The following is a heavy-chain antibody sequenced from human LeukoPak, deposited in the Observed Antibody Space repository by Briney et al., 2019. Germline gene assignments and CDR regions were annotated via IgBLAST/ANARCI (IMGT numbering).Heavy chain of an antibody. V-gene: IGHV3-30*02. CDR2: IRYDGSNK. J-gene: IGHJ4*02. CDR1: GFTFSSYG. D-gene: IGHD6-13*01. Sequence: RPGRSLRLSCAASGFTFSSYGMHWVRQAPGKGLEWVAFIRYDGSNKYYADSVKGRFTISRDNSKNTLYLQMNSLRAEDTAVYYCAKDSSPYSSSWYPDYWGQGTLVTVSS. CDR3: AKDSSPYSSSWYPDY.